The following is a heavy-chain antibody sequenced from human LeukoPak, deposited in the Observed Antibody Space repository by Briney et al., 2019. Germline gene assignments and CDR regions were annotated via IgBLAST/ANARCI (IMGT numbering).Heavy chain of an antibody. CDR1: GFTFSSYG. D-gene: IGHD2-21*01. J-gene: IGHJ3*01. Sequence: PGGSLRLSCAASGFTFSSYGMHWDRQAPGKGLEWVAFIRDGGSNKYYADSVKGRLTISRDNSKNTLYLEMNSLRDEDTAAYYCAKAYGGDSGAFDLWGQGTMVIVSS. CDR2: IRDGGSNK. V-gene: IGHV3-30*02. CDR3: AKAYGGDSGAFDL.